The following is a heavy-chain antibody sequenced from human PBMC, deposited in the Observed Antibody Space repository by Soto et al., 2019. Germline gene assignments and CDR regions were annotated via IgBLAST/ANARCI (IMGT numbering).Heavy chain of an antibody. Sequence: QVQRQESGPGLLRPSGTLSLTWAVSGGYISSSNWWSWVRQPPGKGLEWIGEIYHSGSTNYNPSLKSRVTISVDKSKNQFSLKLSSVTAADTAVYYCARIAAAGTYFQHWGQGTLVTVSS. J-gene: IGHJ1*01. CDR1: GGYISSSNW. V-gene: IGHV4-4*02. CDR3: ARIAAAGTYFQH. CDR2: IYHSGST. D-gene: IGHD6-13*01.